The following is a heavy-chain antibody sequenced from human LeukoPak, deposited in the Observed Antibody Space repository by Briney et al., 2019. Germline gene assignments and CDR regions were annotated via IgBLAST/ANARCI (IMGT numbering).Heavy chain of an antibody. CDR2: IIDTGST. J-gene: IGHJ4*02. Sequence: SETLSLTCAVYDGSFSGYYWIWLRQPPGKGLEWIGEIIDTGSTKYYSSFKRRVTISVETSKNQFSLKLRSVDAAGKAGVYCARESMVRGVIFYWGQGTLVTASS. CDR1: DGSFSGYY. D-gene: IGHD3-10*01. CDR3: ARESMVRGVIFY. V-gene: IGHV4-34*12.